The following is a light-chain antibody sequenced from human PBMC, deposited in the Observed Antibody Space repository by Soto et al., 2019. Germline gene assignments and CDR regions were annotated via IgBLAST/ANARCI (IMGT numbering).Light chain of an antibody. CDR1: QGVSSR. J-gene: IGKJ4*02. CDR2: VAS. Sequence: DSQMTQSPSSVSASVGDTVAITCRASQGVSSRLAWYQQKPGTAPKVLISVASSLQSGVPSRFSGSGSGTDFTLTISSLQPEDFATYYCQQTNSFPLTFGGGTKVDIK. V-gene: IGKV1-12*01. CDR3: QQTNSFPLT.